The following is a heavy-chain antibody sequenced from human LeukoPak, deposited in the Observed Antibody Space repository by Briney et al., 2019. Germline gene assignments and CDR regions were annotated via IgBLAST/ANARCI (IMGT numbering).Heavy chain of an antibody. V-gene: IGHV3-30*02. J-gene: IGHJ4*02. CDR3: AKEQEVLRYFDWSLSFDY. CDR2: IWYDGSNK. D-gene: IGHD3-9*01. Sequence: GGSLRLSCAASGFTFSSYGMHWVRQAPGKGLEWVAVIWYDGSNKYYADSVKGRFTISRDNSKNTLYLQMNSLRAEDTAVYYCAKEQEVLRYFDWSLSFDYWGQGTLVTVSS. CDR1: GFTFSSYG.